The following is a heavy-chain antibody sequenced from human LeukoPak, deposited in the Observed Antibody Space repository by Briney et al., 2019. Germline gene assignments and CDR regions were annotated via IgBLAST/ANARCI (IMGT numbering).Heavy chain of an antibody. CDR1: GFTSTTST. V-gene: IGHV1-58*02. Sequence: ASVKVSCKASGFTSTTSTMQWVRQARGRRLEWIGWIVVGSGDTNYAEKFQERVTITRDMSTSTVYMELSSLRSDDTAVYYCAADQPRYPDAFDIWGQGTMVTVSS. CDR3: AADQPRYPDAFDI. CDR2: IVVGSGDT. J-gene: IGHJ3*02. D-gene: IGHD1-1*01.